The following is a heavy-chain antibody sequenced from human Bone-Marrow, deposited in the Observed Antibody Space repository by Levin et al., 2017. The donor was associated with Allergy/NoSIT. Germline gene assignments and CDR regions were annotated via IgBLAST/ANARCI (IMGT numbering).Heavy chain of an antibody. Sequence: GSLRLSCAVSGGSISSGDFSWSWLRQPPGKGLEWIAYISYSGIPNYNPSLESRVTLSIDRSKNQFSLRLGSVTAADTAVYYCAREERSDTASDYYNHYGMDVWGQGTTVTVSS. CDR1: GGSISSGDFS. D-gene: IGHD2-21*02. CDR2: ISYSGIP. CDR3: AREERSDTASDYYNHYGMDV. V-gene: IGHV4-61*08. J-gene: IGHJ6*02.